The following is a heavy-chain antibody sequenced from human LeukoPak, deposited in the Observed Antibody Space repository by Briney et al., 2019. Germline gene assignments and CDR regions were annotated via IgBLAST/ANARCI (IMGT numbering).Heavy chain of an antibody. CDR3: ARGPMYSSRFAGDC. Sequence: AGGSLRLSCAASGFTFSSYTMNWVRQAPGKGLEWVSYISSSSSTIYYADSVKGRFTISRDNAKNSLYLQMNSLRDEDTAVYYCARGPMYSSRFAGDCWGQGTLVTVSS. D-gene: IGHD6-19*01. J-gene: IGHJ4*02. V-gene: IGHV3-48*02. CDR2: ISSSSSTI. CDR1: GFTFSSYT.